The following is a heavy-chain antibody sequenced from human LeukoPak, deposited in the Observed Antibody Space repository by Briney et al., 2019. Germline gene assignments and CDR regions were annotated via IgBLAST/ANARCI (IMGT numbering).Heavy chain of an antibody. Sequence: SETLSLTCTVSGASISNYYWSWIRQPPGKGLEWIGFMYYSGSTNYNPSLKSRVTISVDTSKNQFSLKLSSVTAADTAVYYCARNSGSCYAFTWYYYMDVWGKGTTVTISS. V-gene: IGHV4-59*01. D-gene: IGHD1-26*01. CDR2: MYYSGST. CDR1: GASISNYY. CDR3: ARNSGSCYAFTWYYYMDV. J-gene: IGHJ6*03.